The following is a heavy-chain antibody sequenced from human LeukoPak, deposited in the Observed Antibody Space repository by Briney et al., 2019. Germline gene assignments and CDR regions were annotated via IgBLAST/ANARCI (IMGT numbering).Heavy chain of an antibody. D-gene: IGHD6-19*01. CDR3: AGRRSSGWYAY. CDR2: IYDSGTT. J-gene: IGHJ4*02. CDR1: GFTVSSNY. Sequence: GGSLRLSYATSGFTVSSNYMSWVRQAPGKGLEWVSVIYDSGTTYYADSVKGRFLIFRDTSKNTVDLQMNSLRVEDAAVYYCAGRRSSGWYAYWGQGTLVTVSS. V-gene: IGHV3-53*01.